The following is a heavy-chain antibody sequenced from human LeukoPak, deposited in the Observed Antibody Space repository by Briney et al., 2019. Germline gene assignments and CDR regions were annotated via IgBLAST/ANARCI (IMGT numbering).Heavy chain of an antibody. V-gene: IGHV4-39*07. Sequence: SETLSLTCTVSGGSISSSSYYWGWIRRPPGKGLEWIGSISYSGSTNYNPSLKSRVTISVDTSKNQFSLKLSSVTAADTAVYYCARGAFWTPPAYWGQGTLVTVSS. D-gene: IGHD3/OR15-3a*01. CDR2: ISYSGST. J-gene: IGHJ4*02. CDR3: ARGAFWTPPAY. CDR1: GGSISSSSYY.